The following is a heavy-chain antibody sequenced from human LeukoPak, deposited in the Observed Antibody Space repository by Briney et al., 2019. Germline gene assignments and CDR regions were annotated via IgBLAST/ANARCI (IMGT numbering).Heavy chain of an antibody. D-gene: IGHD2-15*01. V-gene: IGHV4-31*03. CDR1: GDSISSGDYY. CDR2: INYSGTT. J-gene: IGHJ4*02. CDR3: ARTYCRGGTCYSWDY. Sequence: PSQTLSLTYTVSGDSISSGDYYWSWARQHPGKGLEWIGYINYSGTTYYNPSLTSRVTISVDTSKNQFSLKLSSVTAADTAVYYCARTYCRGGTCYSWDYWGQGTLVTVSS.